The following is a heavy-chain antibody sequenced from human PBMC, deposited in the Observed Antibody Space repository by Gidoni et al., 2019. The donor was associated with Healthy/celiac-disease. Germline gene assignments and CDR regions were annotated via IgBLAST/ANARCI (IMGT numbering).Heavy chain of an antibody. CDR3: ARGIVVVTPTDAFDI. CDR2: IYYSGST. J-gene: IGHJ3*02. D-gene: IGHD3-22*01. CDR1: GGSISSSSYY. Sequence: QLQLQESGPGLVKPSETLSLTCTVSGGSISSSSYYWGWIRQPPGKGLEWIGSIYYSGSTYYNPSLKSRVTISVDTSKNQFSLKLSSVTAADTAVYYCARGIVVVTPTDAFDIWGQGTMVTVSS. V-gene: IGHV4-39*07.